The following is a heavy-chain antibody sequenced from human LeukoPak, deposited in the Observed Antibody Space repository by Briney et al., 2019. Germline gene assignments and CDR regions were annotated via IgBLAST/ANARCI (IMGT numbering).Heavy chain of an antibody. CDR1: GGTFSSYA. J-gene: IGHJ6*03. CDR3: ARGEDYSSSSQYYYYYMDV. V-gene: IGHV1-69*05. D-gene: IGHD6-6*01. CDR2: IIPIFGTA. Sequence: ASVKVSCKASGGTFSSYAISWVRQASGQGLEWMGGIIPIFGTANYAQKFQGRVTITTDESTSTAYMELSSLRSEDTAVYYCARGEDYSSSSQYYYYYMDVWGKGTTVTVSS.